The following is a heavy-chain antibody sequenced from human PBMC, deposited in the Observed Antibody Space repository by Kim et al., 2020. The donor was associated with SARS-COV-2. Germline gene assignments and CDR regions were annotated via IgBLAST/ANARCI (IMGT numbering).Heavy chain of an antibody. J-gene: IGHJ6*03. D-gene: IGHD6-6*01. V-gene: IGHV4-39*01. CDR1: GGSISSSSYY. Sequence: SETLSLTCTVSGGSISSSSYYWGWIRQPPGKGLEWIGSIYYSGSTYYNPSLKSRVTISVDTSKNQFSLKLSSVTAADTAVYYCARRSLAARKYYYYYYMDVWGKGTTVTVSS. CDR2: IYYSGST. CDR3: ARRSLAARKYYYYYYMDV.